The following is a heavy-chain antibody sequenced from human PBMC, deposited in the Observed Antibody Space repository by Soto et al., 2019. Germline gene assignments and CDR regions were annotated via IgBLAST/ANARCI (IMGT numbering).Heavy chain of an antibody. Sequence: PSETLSLTCTVSAGSISSYYWNWIRQPPGKGLEWIGYMYYSGSTNYNPSLKSRVTISVDTSKNQLYLKLSSVTAADTAVYYCARGVQLWLQTGYGMDVWGQGTTVTVSS. CDR2: MYYSGST. V-gene: IGHV4-59*01. J-gene: IGHJ6*02. D-gene: IGHD5-18*01. CDR3: ARGVQLWLQTGYGMDV. CDR1: AGSISSYY.